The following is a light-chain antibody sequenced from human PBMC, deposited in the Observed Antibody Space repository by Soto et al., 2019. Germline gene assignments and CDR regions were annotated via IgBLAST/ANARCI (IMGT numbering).Light chain of an antibody. J-gene: IGKJ5*01. CDR1: KSVRSD. Sequence: EIVMTQSPATLSVPPGDSATFSCRASKSVRSDLAWYQQKPGQAPRILIYGGSIRAADIPDRFSGSGSGTEFTLTISTLQSEDFAVYYCQQYNDWPTITFGQGTRLETK. CDR2: GGS. V-gene: IGKV3-15*01. CDR3: QQYNDWPTIT.